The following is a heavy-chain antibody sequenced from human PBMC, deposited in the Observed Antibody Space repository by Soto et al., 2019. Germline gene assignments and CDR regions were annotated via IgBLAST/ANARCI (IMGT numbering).Heavy chain of an antibody. D-gene: IGHD2-2*01. Sequence: DSVKVCCKACGYTSTSYGISLVRQAPGQGLEWMAWPSAYNGNTNYSQKLQGRVTMTTDTSTSTAYMELRSLRSDDTAVYYCARDHWGSIVVVPAAIHYYYYGMDVWGQGTTVTVSS. CDR2: PSAYNGNT. J-gene: IGHJ6*01. CDR1: GYTSTSYG. V-gene: IGHV1-18*04. CDR3: ARDHWGSIVVVPAAIHYYYYGMDV.